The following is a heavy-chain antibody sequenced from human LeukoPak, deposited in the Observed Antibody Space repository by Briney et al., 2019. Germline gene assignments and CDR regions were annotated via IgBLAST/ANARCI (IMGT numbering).Heavy chain of an antibody. V-gene: IGHV1-18*01. CDR2: ISAYNGNT. CDR1: GYTFTSYG. J-gene: IGHJ5*02. D-gene: IGHD6-13*01. CDR3: ARDSGSSSWYRWFDP. Sequence: ASVKVSCKASGYTFTSYGISWVRQAPGQGLEWTGWISAYNGNTNYAQKLQGRVTMTTDTSTSTAYMELRSLRSDDTAVYYCARDSGSSSWYRWFDPWGQGTLVTVSS.